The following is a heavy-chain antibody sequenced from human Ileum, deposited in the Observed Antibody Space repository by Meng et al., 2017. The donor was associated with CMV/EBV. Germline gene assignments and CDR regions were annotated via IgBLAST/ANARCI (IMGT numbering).Heavy chain of an antibody. Sequence: VLLHRWGVGLLNTSETIVLTCAVYSGSFSDCFWGWIRPPPGKGLEWIGESSHSGNTTYNPSLKSRVTISVDASKNQFSLNMRSVTAADTAVYYCARGRDFWWEMDYTGQGTLVTVSS. V-gene: IGHV4-34*01. J-gene: IGHJ4*02. D-gene: IGHD1-26*01. CDR1: SGSFSDCF. CDR2: SSHSGNT. CDR3: ARGRDFWWEMDY.